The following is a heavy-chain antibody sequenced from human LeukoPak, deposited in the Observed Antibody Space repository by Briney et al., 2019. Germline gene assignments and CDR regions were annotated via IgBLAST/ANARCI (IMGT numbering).Heavy chain of an antibody. CDR3: AKGSLGGHPHSFDA. Sequence: GGSLRLSCVVSGFTFSNYAMGWVRQSPGKGLEWVSFISSNGERIDYAGSVKGRFSMSRDNSENTLHLQMNTLRVDDTAMYFCAKGSLGGHPHSFDAWGPGTLVTVS. CDR2: ISSNGERI. D-gene: IGHD2/OR15-2a*01. CDR1: GFTFSNYA. V-gene: IGHV3-23*01. J-gene: IGHJ4*02.